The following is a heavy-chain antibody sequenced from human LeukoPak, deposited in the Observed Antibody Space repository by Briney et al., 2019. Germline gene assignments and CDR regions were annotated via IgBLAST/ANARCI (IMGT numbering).Heavy chain of an antibody. CDR1: GGSISSSSYY. CDR3: AHLRQSPLY. V-gene: IGHV4-39*01. D-gene: IGHD3-3*01. Sequence: SETLSLTCTVSGGSISSSSYYSGWIRQPPGKGLEWIGSIYYSGSTYYNPSLKSRVTISVDTSKNQFSLKLSSVTAADTAVYYCAHLRQSPLYWGQGTLVTVSS. CDR2: IYYSGST. J-gene: IGHJ4*02.